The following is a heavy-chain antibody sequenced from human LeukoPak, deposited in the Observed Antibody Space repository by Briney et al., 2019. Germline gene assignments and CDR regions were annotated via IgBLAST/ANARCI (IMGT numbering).Heavy chain of an antibody. CDR3: AKEGTVRFLEWLFNWFDP. V-gene: IGHV3-48*03. CDR1: GFTFSSYE. Sequence: GGSLRLSCAASGFTFSSYEMNWVRQAPGKGLEWVSYISSSGSTIYYADSVKGRFTISRDNAKNSLYLQMNSLRAEDTAVYYCAKEGTVRFLEWLFNWFDPWGQGTLVTVSS. D-gene: IGHD3-3*01. J-gene: IGHJ5*02. CDR2: ISSSGSTI.